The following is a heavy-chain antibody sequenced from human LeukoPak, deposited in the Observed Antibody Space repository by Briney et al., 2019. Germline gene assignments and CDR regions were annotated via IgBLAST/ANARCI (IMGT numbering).Heavy chain of an antibody. CDR2: IYSGGST. D-gene: IGHD3-22*01. Sequence: GGSLRLSCAASGFTVSSNYMSWVRQAPGKGLEWVSVIYSGGSTYYADSVKGRFTISRDNSKNTLYLQMNSLRAEDTAVYYCARDLPYYDSSGYLYWGQGTLVTVSS. J-gene: IGHJ4*02. CDR3: ARDLPYYDSSGYLY. CDR1: GFTVSSNY. V-gene: IGHV3-66*01.